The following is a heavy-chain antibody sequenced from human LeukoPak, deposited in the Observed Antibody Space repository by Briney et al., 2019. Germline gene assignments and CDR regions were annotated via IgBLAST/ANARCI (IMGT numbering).Heavy chain of an antibody. Sequence: ASVKVSCKASGYTFTSYAMNWVRQAPGQGLEWMGWINPNSGGTNYAQKFQGRVTMTRDTSISTAYMELSRLRSDDTAVYYCARASSGVAGGYYYYYMDVWGKGTTVTVSS. CDR1: GYTFTSYA. D-gene: IGHD6-19*01. J-gene: IGHJ6*03. V-gene: IGHV1-2*02. CDR2: INPNSGGT. CDR3: ARASSGVAGGYYYYYMDV.